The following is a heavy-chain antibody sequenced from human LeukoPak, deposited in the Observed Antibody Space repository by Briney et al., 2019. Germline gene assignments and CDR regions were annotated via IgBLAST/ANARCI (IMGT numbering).Heavy chain of an antibody. Sequence: SETLSLTCTVSGGSISSYYWSWIRQPPGKGLEWIGSIYYSGSTYYNPSLKSRVTISVDTSKNQFSLKLSSVTAADTAVYYCASPPRRDAFDIWGQGTMVTVSS. CDR1: GGSISSYY. J-gene: IGHJ3*02. CDR2: IYYSGST. CDR3: ASPPRRDAFDI. V-gene: IGHV4-39*01.